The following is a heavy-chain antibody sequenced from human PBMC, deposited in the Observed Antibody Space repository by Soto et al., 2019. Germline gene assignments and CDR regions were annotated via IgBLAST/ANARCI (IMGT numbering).Heavy chain of an antibody. V-gene: IGHV3-74*01. Sequence: GGSLRLSCAASGFTFSSYWMHWVRQVPGKGLVWVSRINNDGSSTTYADSVKGRFTISRDNAKNTLSLQMNSLRAEDTAVYYCVRDRRGSPCDYWGQRTLVTVSS. CDR1: GFTFSSYW. D-gene: IGHD1-26*01. CDR3: VRDRRGSPCDY. J-gene: IGHJ4*02. CDR2: INNDGSST.